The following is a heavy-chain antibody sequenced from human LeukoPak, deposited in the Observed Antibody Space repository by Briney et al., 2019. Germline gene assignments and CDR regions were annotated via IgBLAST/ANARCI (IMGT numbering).Heavy chain of an antibody. CDR3: AKRVDYGSSWYYFDY. D-gene: IGHD6-13*01. V-gene: IGHV3-30*18. CDR2: ISYDGNTK. CDR1: GFTVSSNY. Sequence: GGSLRLSCAASGFTVSSNYMTWVRQAPGKGLEWVAVISYDGNTKYYADSVKGRFTISRDNSKDTLYLQMNSLRAEDTAVYYCAKRVDYGSSWYYFDYWGQGTLVTVSS. J-gene: IGHJ4*02.